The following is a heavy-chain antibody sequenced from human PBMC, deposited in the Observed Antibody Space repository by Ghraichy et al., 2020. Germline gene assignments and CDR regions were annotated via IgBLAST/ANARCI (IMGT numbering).Heavy chain of an antibody. V-gene: IGHV3-66*01. Sequence: GGVLRLSCAASGFTVRGNFISWVRQAPGKGLEWVSIIYSGGNTHYADSVKGRFTISRDNSKNTVYLQMNSLRDEDTAMYYCARDVGPTAEYFQNWGQGTLVTVSS. J-gene: IGHJ1*01. D-gene: IGHD2-15*01. CDR1: GFTVRGNF. CDR2: IYSGGNT. CDR3: ARDVGPTAEYFQN.